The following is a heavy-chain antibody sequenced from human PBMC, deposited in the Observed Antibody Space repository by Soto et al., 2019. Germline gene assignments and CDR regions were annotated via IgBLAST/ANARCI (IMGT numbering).Heavy chain of an antibody. J-gene: IGHJ5*02. V-gene: IGHV4-59*08. CDR2: IYYSGST. CDR3: ARLLWSRSNWFDP. Sequence: QVQLQESGPGLVKPSETLSLTCTVSGGSIRSYYWTWIRQPPGKGLEWIGYIYYSGSTSYNPSLTRRVTISVDTSKTQFSLKLSSVTAADTAVYYCARLLWSRSNWFDPWGQGTLVTVSS. D-gene: IGHD3-10*01. CDR1: GGSIRSYY.